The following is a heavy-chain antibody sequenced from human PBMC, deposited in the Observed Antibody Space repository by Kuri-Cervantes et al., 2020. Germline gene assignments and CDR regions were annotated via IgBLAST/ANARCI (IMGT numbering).Heavy chain of an antibody. CDR3: ARGRAVHLWLCDY. V-gene: IGHV3-21*03. J-gene: IGHJ4*02. Sequence: GESLKISCAASGFTFSSYGTHWVRQAPGQGLEWVSSISSSGTYIYYADSVKGRFTISRDSAKNSLYLQMNSLRVEDTAVYYCARGRAVHLWLCDYWGQGTVVTVSS. CDR1: GFTFSSYG. D-gene: IGHD5-18*01. CDR2: ISSSGTYI.